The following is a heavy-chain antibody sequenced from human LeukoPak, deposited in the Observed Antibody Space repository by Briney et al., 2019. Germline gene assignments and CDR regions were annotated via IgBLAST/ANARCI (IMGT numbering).Heavy chain of an antibody. J-gene: IGHJ4*02. V-gene: IGHV3-21*01. CDR1: GFTFSTFS. D-gene: IGHD1-20*01. Sequence: GGSLRLSCAASGFTFSTFSMNWVRQAPGKGLEWVSSISGRSNYIFYADSVKGRFTISRDNAKNSLYLLLNSLRVEDTAVYYCARLLMYNWGGAAFDHWGQGTLVTVSS. CDR3: ARLLMYNWGGAAFDH. CDR2: ISGRSNYI.